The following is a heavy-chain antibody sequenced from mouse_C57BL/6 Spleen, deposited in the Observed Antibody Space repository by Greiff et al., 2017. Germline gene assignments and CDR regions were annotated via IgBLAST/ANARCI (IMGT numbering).Heavy chain of an antibody. V-gene: IGHV1-54*01. CDR2: INPGSGGT. CDR3: AREMVRGIMDY. CDR1: GYAFTNYL. J-gene: IGHJ4*01. D-gene: IGHD2-3*01. Sequence: QVQLKQSGAELVRPGTSVKVSCKASGYAFTNYLIEWVKQRPGQGLEWIGVINPGSGGTNYNEKFKGKATLTADKSSSTAYMQLSSLTSEDSAVYFCAREMVRGIMDYWGQGTSVTVSS.